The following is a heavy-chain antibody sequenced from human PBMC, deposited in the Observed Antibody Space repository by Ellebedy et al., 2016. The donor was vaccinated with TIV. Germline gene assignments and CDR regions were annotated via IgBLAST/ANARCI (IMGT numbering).Heavy chain of an antibody. Sequence: GESLKISCAASGFTFSGYSLNWVRQAPGKGLAWVSRINRDGTATSDADSVKGRFIVSRDNAKNTLHLQMHSLTVDDTAVYYCARDPTRDFSADDSFDLWGQGTTVIVSS. CDR2: INRDGTAT. CDR3: ARDPTRDFSADDSFDL. V-gene: IGHV3-74*01. D-gene: IGHD2-2*01. CDR1: GFTFSGYS. J-gene: IGHJ3*01.